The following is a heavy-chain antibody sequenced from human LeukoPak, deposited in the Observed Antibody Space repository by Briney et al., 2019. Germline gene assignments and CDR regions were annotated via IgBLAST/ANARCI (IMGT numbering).Heavy chain of an antibody. CDR2: INPNSVGT. CDR1: GYTFTDYY. J-gene: IGHJ4*02. Sequence: GSVKVSCKAPGYTFTDYYMHWGRQAPGQGLEWMGWINPNSVGTNYEHKFQGRVTMTKDPSISTAYMELSSLRSDDTAVYYCAKVVPAADWDQGTLVTVSP. V-gene: IGHV1-2*07. CDR3: AKVVPAAD. D-gene: IGHD2-2*01.